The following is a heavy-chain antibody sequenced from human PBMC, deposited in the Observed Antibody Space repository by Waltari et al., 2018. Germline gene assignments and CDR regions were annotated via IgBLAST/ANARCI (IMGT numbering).Heavy chain of an antibody. D-gene: IGHD3-16*01. CDR1: GFTFGEYT. Sequence: EVQLVESGGVVVQRGGSLRLSCAASGFTFGEYTMHWVRQSPGKGLEWVSLITWEGVSTYYADSVKGRFAISRDNSKNSLYLQMNSLRTEDTALYYCAKDRGGSYLPDYWGQGTLVTVSS. CDR2: ITWEGVST. CDR3: AKDRGGSYLPDY. V-gene: IGHV3-43*01. J-gene: IGHJ4*02.